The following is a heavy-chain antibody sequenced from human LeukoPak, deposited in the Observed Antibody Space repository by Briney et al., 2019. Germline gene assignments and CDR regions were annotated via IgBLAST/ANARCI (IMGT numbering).Heavy chain of an antibody. D-gene: IGHD5-12*01. V-gene: IGHV4-34*01. J-gene: IGHJ4*02. CDR3: ARVGYSGYDFRGSFDY. CDR1: GGSFSGYY. CDR2: INHSGST. Sequence: PSETLSLTCAVYGGSFSGYYWSWIRQPPGKGLEWIGEINHSGSTNYNPSLKSRVTISVDTSKNQFSLKLSSVTAADTAVYYCARVGYSGYDFRGSFDYWGQGTLVTVSS.